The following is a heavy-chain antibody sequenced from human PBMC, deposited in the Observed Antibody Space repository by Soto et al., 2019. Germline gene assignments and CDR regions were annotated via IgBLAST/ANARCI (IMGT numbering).Heavy chain of an antibody. CDR3: AKDLGVVVAATPFY. D-gene: IGHD2-15*01. Sequence: EVQLLESGGGLVQPGGSLRLSCAASGFTFSSYALSWVRQAPGKGLEWVSAISGSGGSTYYADSVKGRFTISRDNSKNTLYLQMNSLRAEDTAVYYCAKDLGVVVAATPFYWGQGTLVTVSS. V-gene: IGHV3-23*01. J-gene: IGHJ4*02. CDR1: GFTFSSYA. CDR2: ISGSGGST.